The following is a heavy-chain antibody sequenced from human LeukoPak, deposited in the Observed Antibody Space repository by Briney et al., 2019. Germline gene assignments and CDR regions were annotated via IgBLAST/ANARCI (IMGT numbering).Heavy chain of an antibody. D-gene: IGHD5-12*01. CDR3: ARGAKEWLRFQPYYYYYMDV. J-gene: IGHJ6*03. CDR2: IYPGDSDT. CDR1: GNSFTSYW. Sequence: GESLKISCKGSGNSFTSYWIGWVRQMPGKGLEWMGIIYPGDSDTRYSPSFQGQVTISADKSISTAYLQWSSLKASDTAMYYCARGAKEWLRFQPYYYYYMDVWGKGTTVTVSS. V-gene: IGHV5-51*01.